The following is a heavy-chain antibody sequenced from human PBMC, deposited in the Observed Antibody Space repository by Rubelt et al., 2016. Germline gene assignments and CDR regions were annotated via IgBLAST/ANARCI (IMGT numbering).Heavy chain of an antibody. CDR1: GFTFSNYW. J-gene: IGHJ6*02. Sequence: EVQLVESGGGLVQPGGSLRLSCAASGFTFSNYWMTWVRQAPGRGLEWVANIKQDGGEKNYVDSVKGRLTISRDNAKNSLYLQMSSLRAEDTAVYYCGRDMNVWGQGTTVTVSS. V-gene: IGHV3-7*04. CDR3: GRDMNV. CDR2: IKQDGGEK.